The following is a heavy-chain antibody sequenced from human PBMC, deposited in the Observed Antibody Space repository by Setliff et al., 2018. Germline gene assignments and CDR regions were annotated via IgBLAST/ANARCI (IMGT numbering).Heavy chain of an antibody. V-gene: IGHV4-59*02. CDR1: GGPVSPYF. J-gene: IGHJ4*02. CDR2: IYHNGNT. CDR3: ARDKDKDFDF. Sequence: PSETLSLTCTVSGGPVSPYFWSWIRQPPGKGLEWIGYIYHNGNTNFNPSLKSRVNMSVDTSKNEVSLKLSSVTAADTAVYYCARDKDKDFDFWGQGTLVTVSS.